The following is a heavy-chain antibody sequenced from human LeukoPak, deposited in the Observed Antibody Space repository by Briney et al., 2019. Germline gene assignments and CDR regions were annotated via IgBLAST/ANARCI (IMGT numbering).Heavy chain of an antibody. CDR1: GFTFSNYA. Sequence: GGSLRLSCAASGFTFSNYAMNWVRQAPGKGLEWVSSISRSGGSTFYADSVKGRFTISRDNSKNTLYLQMNSLRAEDTAVYYCAKAPRFGDHATEYYYYYMDVWGKGTTVTVSS. CDR2: ISRSGGST. D-gene: IGHD3-3*01. J-gene: IGHJ6*03. CDR3: AKAPRFGDHATEYYYYYMDV. V-gene: IGHV3-23*01.